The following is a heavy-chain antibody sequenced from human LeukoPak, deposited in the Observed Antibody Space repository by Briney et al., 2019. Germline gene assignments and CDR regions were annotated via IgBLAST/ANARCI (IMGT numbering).Heavy chain of an antibody. CDR2: FDASDSYT. J-gene: IGHJ3*02. Sequence: GESLKISGKGSGYSFTTYWISWVRQMPGKGLEWMGRFDASDSYTNYSPSFQGHVPLSVDKSLSTAYLQWSSLKASDTAMYYCARQGGFYDNRGYNDAFDIWGQGTVVTVSS. CDR3: ARQGGFYDNRGYNDAFDI. CDR1: GYSFTTYW. D-gene: IGHD3-22*01. V-gene: IGHV5-10-1*01.